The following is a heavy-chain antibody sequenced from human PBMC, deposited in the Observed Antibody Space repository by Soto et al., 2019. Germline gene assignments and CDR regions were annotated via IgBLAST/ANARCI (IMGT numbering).Heavy chain of an antibody. CDR2: ISNSGSNI. D-gene: IGHD4-17*01. V-gene: IGHV3-48*02. CDR1: GFTFSSHS. CDR3: ARDPYSSTTVTIFDY. Sequence: EVQLVESGGGLVQPGGSLRLSCAASGFTFSSHSMNWVRQAPGKGLEWVSYISNSGSNIYYADSVKGRLTISRDNAKNSLYLQMNSLRDEDTAVYYCARDPYSSTTVTIFDYWGQGTLVTVSS. J-gene: IGHJ4*02.